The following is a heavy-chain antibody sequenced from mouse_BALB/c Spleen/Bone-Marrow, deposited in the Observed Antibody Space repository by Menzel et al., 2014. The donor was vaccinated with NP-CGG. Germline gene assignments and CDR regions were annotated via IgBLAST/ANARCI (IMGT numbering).Heavy chain of an antibody. Sequence: EVQLQQSGPDLVKPSQSLSLTCTVTGYSITRGYSWHWIRQFPGNKLEWMGYIHYSGSTYYNPSLKSRISITRDTSKNQFFLQFNSVTTEHTATYYGARRGSSSYWYFDVWGAGTTVTVSS. J-gene: IGHJ1*01. CDR2: IHYSGST. V-gene: IGHV3-1*02. CDR1: GYSITRGYS. CDR3: ARRGSSSYWYFDV. D-gene: IGHD1-1*01.